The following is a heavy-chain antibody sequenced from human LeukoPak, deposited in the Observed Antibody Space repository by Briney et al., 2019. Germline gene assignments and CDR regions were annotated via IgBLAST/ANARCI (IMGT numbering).Heavy chain of an antibody. V-gene: IGHV3-23*01. D-gene: IGHD6-19*01. CDR3: ARCTKYTTGWCNWFDP. CDR1: GFTFRNHS. CDR2: ISTDGVNT. Sequence: GGSLRLSCAASGFTFRNHSMNWVRQTPGKGLEGGSSISTDGVNTYYADSVKGRFTISRDTSKDTLYLQMNSLSAEDTAVYYCARCTKYTTGWCNWFDPWGQGTLVTVSS. J-gene: IGHJ5*02.